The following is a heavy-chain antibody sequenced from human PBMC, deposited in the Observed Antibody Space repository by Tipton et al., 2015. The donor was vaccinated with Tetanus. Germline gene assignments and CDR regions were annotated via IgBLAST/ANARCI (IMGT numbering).Heavy chain of an antibody. D-gene: IGHD1-26*01. CDR2: SYAGGTYA. J-gene: IGHJ5*01. V-gene: IGHV3-23*03. Sequence: GSLRLSCAASGFTFNNYAMNWVRQAQGKGLEWVSVSYAGGTYAYYADSVKGRFTTSRDDSKHTLYLHMTSLRAEDTAVYYCAKVRGTLRYSFDSWGQGTLVTVSS. CDR1: GFTFNNYA. CDR3: AKVRGTLRYSFDS.